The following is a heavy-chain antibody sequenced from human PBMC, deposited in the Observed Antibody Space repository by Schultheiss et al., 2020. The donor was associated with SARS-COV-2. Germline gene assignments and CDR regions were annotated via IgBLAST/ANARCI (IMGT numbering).Heavy chain of an antibody. V-gene: IGHV4-34*01. Sequence: SETLSLTCAVYGGSFSGYYWSWIRQPPGKGLEWIGEINHSGSTNYNPSLKSRLTISVDTSKNQFSLKLSSVTAADTAVYYCARSRYGDLFDYWGQGTLVTVSS. CDR2: INHSGST. CDR1: GGSFSGYY. CDR3: ARSRYGDLFDY. D-gene: IGHD4-17*01. J-gene: IGHJ4*02.